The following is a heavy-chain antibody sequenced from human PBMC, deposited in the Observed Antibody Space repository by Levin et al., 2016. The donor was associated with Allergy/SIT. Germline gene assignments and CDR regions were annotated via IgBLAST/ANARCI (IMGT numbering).Heavy chain of an antibody. CDR3: ARDYSPTYCTATNCYSFGWHGMDV. Sequence: GESLKISCAASGFIASSKYMSWVRQAPGKGLEWVSLIYTGGSTYYADSVKGRFTVSSDKSNNTLYLQMNSLRAEDTAVYYCARDYSPTYCTATNCYSFGWHGMDVWGQGTTVTVSS. CDR1: GFIASSKY. V-gene: IGHV3-53*01. D-gene: IGHD2-2*01. CDR2: IYTGGST. J-gene: IGHJ6*02.